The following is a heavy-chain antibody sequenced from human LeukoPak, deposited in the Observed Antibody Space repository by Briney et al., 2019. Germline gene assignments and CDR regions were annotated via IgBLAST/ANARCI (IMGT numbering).Heavy chain of an antibody. CDR1: GFTSSSYE. V-gene: IGHV3-48*03. Sequence: GGSLRLSCAASGFTSSSYEMNWVRQAPGKGLEWVSYISGSSSAKYYAESVKGRFTISRDNAKNSLFLQMNSLRAEDTAVYYCTRGISRGYSFDYWGQGTLVTVSS. D-gene: IGHD3-22*01. CDR3: TRGISRGYSFDY. CDR2: ISGSSSAK. J-gene: IGHJ4*02.